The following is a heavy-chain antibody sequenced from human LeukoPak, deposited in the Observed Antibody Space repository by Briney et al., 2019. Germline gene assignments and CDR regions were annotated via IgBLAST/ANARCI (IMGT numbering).Heavy chain of an antibody. CDR3: ARYYDSSGYSNY. CDR1: GGSITNYY. V-gene: IGHV4-39*07. Sequence: SETLSLTCTVSGGSITNYYWGWIRQPPGKGLGWIGSIYYSGSTYYNPSLKSRVTISVDTSKNQFSLKLSSVTAADTAVYYCARYYDSSGYSNYWGQGTLVTVSS. CDR2: IYYSGST. J-gene: IGHJ4*02. D-gene: IGHD3-22*01.